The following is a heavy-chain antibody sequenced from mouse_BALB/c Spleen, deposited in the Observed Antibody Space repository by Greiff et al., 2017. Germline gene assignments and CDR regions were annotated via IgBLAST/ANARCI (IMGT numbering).Heavy chain of an antibody. J-gene: IGHJ2*01. CDR3: ARHGREDFDY. D-gene: IGHD1-1*01. CDR2: INPSTGYT. CDR1: GYTFTSYW. V-gene: IGHV1-7*01. Sequence: QVQLQQSGAELAKPGASVKMSCKASGYTFTSYWMHWVKQRPGQGLEWIGYINPSTGYTEYNQKFKDKATLTADKSSSTAYMQLSSLTSEDSAVYYCARHGREDFDYWGQGTTLTVSS.